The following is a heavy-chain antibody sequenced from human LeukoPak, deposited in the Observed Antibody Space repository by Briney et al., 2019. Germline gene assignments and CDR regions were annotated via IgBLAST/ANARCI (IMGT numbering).Heavy chain of an antibody. D-gene: IGHD3-22*01. CDR3: ATVSENYESSGFWGGSVGY. V-gene: IGHV3-15*01. CDR1: AFTFSNAW. CDR2: IKRKINGGTT. Sequence: GGSLRLSCAVSAFTFSNAWMRWVRQAPGKGLGWVGRIKRKINGGTTDYAAPVKGRLTISRDDPKNTQYLQMNSLKTGETAVYHCATVSENYESSGFWGGSVGYWGERTLVTASS. J-gene: IGHJ4*02.